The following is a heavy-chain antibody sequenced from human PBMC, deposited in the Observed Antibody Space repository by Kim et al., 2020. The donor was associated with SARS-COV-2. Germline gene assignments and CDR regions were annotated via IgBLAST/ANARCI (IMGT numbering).Heavy chain of an antibody. J-gene: IGHJ4*02. V-gene: IGHV3-30*04. CDR1: GFTFSSYA. Sequence: GGSLRLSCAASGFTFSSYAMHWVRQAPGKGLEWVAVISYDGSNKYYADSVKGRFTISRDNSKNTLYLQMNSLRAEDTAVYYCARDQAVGFGELFPFDYWGQGTLVTVSS. CDR3: ARDQAVGFGELFPFDY. CDR2: ISYDGSNK. D-gene: IGHD3-10*01.